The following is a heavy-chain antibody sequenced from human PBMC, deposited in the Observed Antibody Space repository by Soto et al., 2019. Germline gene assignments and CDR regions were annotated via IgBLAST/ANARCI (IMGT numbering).Heavy chain of an antibody. CDR2: INPNSGGT. CDR1: GYTFTGYY. CDR3: ARDRYYDSSGYYAFDY. Sequence: VASVKVSCKASGYTFTGYYMHWVRQAPGQGLEWMGWINPNSGGTNYAQKFQGRVTMTRDTSISTAYMELSRLRSDDTAVYYCARDRYYDSSGYYAFDYWGQGTLVTVSS. V-gene: IGHV1-2*02. J-gene: IGHJ4*02. D-gene: IGHD3-22*01.